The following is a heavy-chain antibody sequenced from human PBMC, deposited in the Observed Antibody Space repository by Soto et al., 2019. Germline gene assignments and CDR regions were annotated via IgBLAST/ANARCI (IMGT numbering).Heavy chain of an antibody. CDR2: INPNSGGT. V-gene: IGHV1-2*04. CDR1: GYTFTGYY. CDR3: ARDTGGGYYVFLTGYYPPDDVLDF. D-gene: IGHD3-9*01. Sequence: GASVKVSCKASGYTFTGYYMHWVRQAPEQGLEWMGWINPNSGGTNYAQKFQGWVTMTRDTSISTAYMGLSRLRSDDTAVYYCARDTGGGYYVFLTGYYPPDDVLDFWAQGTTVPVSS. J-gene: IGHJ3*01.